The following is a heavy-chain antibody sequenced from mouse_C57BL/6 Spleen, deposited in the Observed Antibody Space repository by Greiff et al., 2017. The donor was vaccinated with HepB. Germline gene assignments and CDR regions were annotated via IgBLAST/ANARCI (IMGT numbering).Heavy chain of an antibody. CDR2: IYPGDGDT. V-gene: IGHV1-82*01. Sequence: QVQLQQSGPELVKPGASVKISCKASGYAFSSSWMNWVKQRPGKGLEWIGRIYPGDGDTNYNGKFKGKATLTADKSSSTAYMQLSSLTSEDSAVYFWARGDYYGSKGYFDYWGQGTTLTVSS. D-gene: IGHD1-1*01. CDR3: ARGDYYGSKGYFDY. CDR1: GYAFSSSW. J-gene: IGHJ2*01.